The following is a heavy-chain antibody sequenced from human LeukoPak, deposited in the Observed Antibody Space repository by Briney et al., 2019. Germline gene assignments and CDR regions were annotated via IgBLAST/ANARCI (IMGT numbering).Heavy chain of an antibody. Sequence: GGSLRLSCAASGFTFSSYAMSWVRQAPGKGLEWVSAISGSGGSTYYADSVKGRFTISRDNSKDTLYLQMNSLRAEYTAVYYCAKTRKGDYYDSSGYYHPPPFDYWGQGTLVTVSS. J-gene: IGHJ4*02. CDR1: GFTFSSYA. D-gene: IGHD3-22*01. V-gene: IGHV3-23*01. CDR3: AKTRKGDYYDSSGYYHPPPFDY. CDR2: ISGSGGST.